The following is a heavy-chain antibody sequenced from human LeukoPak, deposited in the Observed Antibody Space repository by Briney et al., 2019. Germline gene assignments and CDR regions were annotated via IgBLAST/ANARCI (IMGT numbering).Heavy chain of an antibody. CDR2: ISWNSGNI. CDR1: GLTFDDYA. J-gene: IGHJ6*02. V-gene: IGHV3-9*01. Sequence: GGSLRLSCVASGLTFDDYAMHWARQATGKGLEWVSGISWNSGNIGYADSLKGRFTISRDNAKNSLYLQMNSLRAEDTALYYCAKDIKGGYYYGSGSYGMDVWGQGTTVTVSS. D-gene: IGHD3-10*01. CDR3: AKDIKGGYYYGSGSYGMDV.